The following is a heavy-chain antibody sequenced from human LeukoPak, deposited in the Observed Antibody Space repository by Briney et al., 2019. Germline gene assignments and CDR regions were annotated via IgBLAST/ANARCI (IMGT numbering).Heavy chain of an antibody. J-gene: IGHJ6*02. Sequence: TGGSLRLSCAASGFTFSDYYMSWIRQAPGKGLEWVSYISSSGSTIYYADSVKGRFTISRDNAKNSLYLQMNSLRAEDTAVYYCARDPGDGYNHYYGMDVWGQGTTVTVSS. CDR2: ISSSGSTI. D-gene: IGHD5-24*01. CDR1: GFTFSDYY. CDR3: ARDPGDGYNHYYGMDV. V-gene: IGHV3-11*01.